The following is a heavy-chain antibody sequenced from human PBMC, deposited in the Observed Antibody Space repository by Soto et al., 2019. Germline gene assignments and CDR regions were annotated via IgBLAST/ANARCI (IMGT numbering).Heavy chain of an antibody. CDR2: IYYSGST. D-gene: IGHD3-16*01. CDR3: ARDGPSSYGNPVAGNGVDS. V-gene: IGHV4-61*01. CDR1: GGSVRSGSYY. J-gene: IGHJ4*02. Sequence: QVQLQESGPGLVKPSETLSLTCTVSGGSVRSGSYYWSWIRQPPGKGLEWIGYIYYSGSTNYNPSLKRRVTISVDTSKNQFSLRMSSVTAADTAVYYCARDGPSSYGNPVAGNGVDSWGQGTLLTVSS.